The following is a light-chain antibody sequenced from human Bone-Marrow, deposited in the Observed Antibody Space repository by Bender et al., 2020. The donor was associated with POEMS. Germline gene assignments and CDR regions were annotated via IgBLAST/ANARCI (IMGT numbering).Light chain of an antibody. J-gene: IGLJ1*01. CDR3: CSYAGSSYV. V-gene: IGLV2-23*01. CDR1: SRDIASNYV. Sequence: SALTQPSSVSGSPGQSITISCTGLSRDIASNYVVSWFQQHPGKAPKLIIFEGGQRPSGVSLRFSGSKSGNTASLTISGLQAEDEADFYCCSYAGSSYVFGTGTTVSVL. CDR2: EGG.